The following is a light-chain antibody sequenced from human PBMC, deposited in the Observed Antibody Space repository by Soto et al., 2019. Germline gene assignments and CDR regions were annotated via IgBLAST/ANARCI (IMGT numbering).Light chain of an antibody. J-gene: IGKJ1*01. V-gene: IGKV3-20*01. Sequence: EIALTQSPGTLSLSPGERATLSCRASQSVSNNYLAWYQQKPGQAPRLLIYGASSRATGIPDRFSGSGSGTDFTLTINRLEPEDFAVYYCQQYGSSPRTFGQGTKVEIK. CDR1: QSVSNNY. CDR3: QQYGSSPRT. CDR2: GAS.